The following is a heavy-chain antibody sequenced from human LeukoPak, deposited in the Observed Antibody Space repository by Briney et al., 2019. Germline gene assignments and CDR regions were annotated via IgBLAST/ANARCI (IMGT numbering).Heavy chain of an antibody. D-gene: IGHD3-10*01. CDR3: ARCLYYYGWASPMCYFDY. J-gene: IGHJ4*02. CDR2: IYYSGST. Sequence: PSETLSLTCTVSGGSISSGGYYWSWIRQHPGKGLEWIGYIYYSGSTYYNPSLKSRVTISVDTSKNQFSLKLSSVTAADTAVYYCARCLYYYGWASPMCYFDYWGQGTLVTVSS. V-gene: IGHV4-61*08. CDR1: GGSISSGGYY.